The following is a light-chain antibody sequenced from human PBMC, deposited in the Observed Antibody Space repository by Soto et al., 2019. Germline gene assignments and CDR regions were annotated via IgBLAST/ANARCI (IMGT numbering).Light chain of an antibody. Sequence: QSVLTQPPSASAAPGQKVTISCSGSSSNIRNSYVSWYQQLPGTAPKLLIYENDKRPSGIPDRFSGSKSGPSATLGITGLQTGDEADYYCGTWDSSLSAYVFGTGTKVTVL. V-gene: IGLV1-51*01. J-gene: IGLJ1*01. CDR1: SSNIRNSY. CDR3: GTWDSSLSAYV. CDR2: END.